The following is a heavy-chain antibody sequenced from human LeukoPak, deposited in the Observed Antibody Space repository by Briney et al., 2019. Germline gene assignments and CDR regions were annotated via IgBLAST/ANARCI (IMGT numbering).Heavy chain of an antibody. V-gene: IGHV4-38-2*02. D-gene: IGHD3-10*01. J-gene: IGHJ4*02. CDR3: ARDRSLGYSSGSYDY. CDR1: GYPISSGYY. CDR2: IYHNGGT. Sequence: SETLSLTCGVSGYPISSGYYWGWIRQPPGKGLEWIGNIYHNGGTYYNPSLKSRVTISVDTSKNQFSLEVTSVTAADTAVYYCARDRSLGYSSGSYDYWGQGTLVTVSS.